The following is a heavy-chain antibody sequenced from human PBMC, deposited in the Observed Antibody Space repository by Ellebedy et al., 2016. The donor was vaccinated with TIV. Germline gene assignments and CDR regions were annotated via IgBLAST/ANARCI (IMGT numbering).Heavy chain of an antibody. V-gene: IGHV3-30*03. D-gene: IGHD2-21*02. CDR2: ISYDANNK. Sequence: GESLKISCAASGFSLRSYAMSWVRQAPGKGLEWVALISYDANNKYYADSVKGRFTISRDNSKNTLYLQMNTLRPEDTAVYYCARTDPWQPIDDWGQGILVSVSS. CDR3: ARTDPWQPIDD. CDR1: GFSLRSYA. J-gene: IGHJ4*02.